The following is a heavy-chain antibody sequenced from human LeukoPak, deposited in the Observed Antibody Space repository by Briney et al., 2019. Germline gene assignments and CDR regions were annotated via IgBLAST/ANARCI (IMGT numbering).Heavy chain of an antibody. Sequence: GGSLRLSCAASGFTFSTHWMHWVRQAPGKGLVWVSRINSDGCSTSYGDSGRGRFTISRDNAKNTLYLQMNSLRAEDTAVYYCAKQYYDILTGPSNWFDPWGQGTLVTVSS. CDR1: GFTFSTHW. CDR3: AKQYYDILTGPSNWFDP. CDR2: INSDGCST. J-gene: IGHJ5*02. D-gene: IGHD3-9*01. V-gene: IGHV3-74*01.